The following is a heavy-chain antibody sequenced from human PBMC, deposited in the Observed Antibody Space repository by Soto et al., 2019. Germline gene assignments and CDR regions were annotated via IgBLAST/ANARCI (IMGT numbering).Heavy chain of an antibody. Sequence: VQLLESGGGLVQPGGSLRLSCAASGFTFSSYAMSWVRQAPGKGLEWVSAISGSGGSTYYADSVKGRFTISRDNSKNTLYLQMNSLRAEDTAVYYCAKVGGIVVVPAAMEGTFDYWGQGTLVTVSS. V-gene: IGHV3-23*01. J-gene: IGHJ4*02. D-gene: IGHD2-2*01. CDR3: AKVGGIVVVPAAMEGTFDY. CDR2: ISGSGGST. CDR1: GFTFSSYA.